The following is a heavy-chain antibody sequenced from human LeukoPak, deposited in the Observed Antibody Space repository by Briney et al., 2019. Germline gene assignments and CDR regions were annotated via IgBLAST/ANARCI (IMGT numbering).Heavy chain of an antibody. CDR3: ARVATITRFGY. Sequence: SGGSLRLSCAASGFTVSSNYMSWVRQAPGKGLEWVSVIYSGGSTYYADSVKGRFTISRDNSKNTLYLQMNSLRAEDTAVYYCARVATITRFGYWGQGTLVTVSS. D-gene: IGHD5-24*01. J-gene: IGHJ4*02. CDR1: GFTVSSNY. CDR2: IYSGGST. V-gene: IGHV3-53*01.